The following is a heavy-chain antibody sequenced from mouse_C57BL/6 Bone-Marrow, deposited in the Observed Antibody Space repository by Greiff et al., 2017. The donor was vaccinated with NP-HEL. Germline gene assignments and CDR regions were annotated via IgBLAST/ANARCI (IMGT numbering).Heavy chain of an antibody. J-gene: IGHJ4*01. CDR2: ISSGGSYT. V-gene: IGHV5-6*01. CDR1: GFTFISYG. CDR3: ASPGGYYAMDY. Sequence: EVMLVESGGDLVKPGGSLKLSCAASGFTFISYGMSWVRQTPDKRLEWVATISSGGSYTYYPDSVKGRFTISRDNAKNTLYLQMSSLKSEDTAMYYCASPGGYYAMDYWGQGTSVTVSS.